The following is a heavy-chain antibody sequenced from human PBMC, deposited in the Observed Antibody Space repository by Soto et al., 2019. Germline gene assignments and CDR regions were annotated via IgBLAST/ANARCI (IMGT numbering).Heavy chain of an antibody. CDR2: IYYSGST. Sequence: SETLSLTCTVSGGSISSSSYYWGWIRQPPGKGLEWIGSIYYSGSTYYNLSLKSRVTISVDTSKNQFSLKLSSVTAADTAVYYCARLDSSSWDFNYYYGMDVWGQGTTVTVSS. J-gene: IGHJ6*02. CDR3: ARLDSSSWDFNYYYGMDV. D-gene: IGHD6-13*01. V-gene: IGHV4-39*01. CDR1: GGSISSSSYY.